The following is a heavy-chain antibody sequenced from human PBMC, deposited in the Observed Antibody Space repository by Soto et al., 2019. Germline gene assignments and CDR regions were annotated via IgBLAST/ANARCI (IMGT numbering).Heavy chain of an antibody. CDR2: ISSSSSYI. CDR1: GFTFSSYS. D-gene: IGHD2-2*01. Sequence: GGPLRLSCAASGFTFSSYSMNWVRQAPGKGLEWVSSISSSSSYIYYADSVKGRITISRDNAKNSLYLQMNSLRAEDTAEYYCARDKRKGGIVVVPAAPKDYWGQGTLVTVSS. J-gene: IGHJ4*02. CDR3: ARDKRKGGIVVVPAAPKDY. V-gene: IGHV3-21*06.